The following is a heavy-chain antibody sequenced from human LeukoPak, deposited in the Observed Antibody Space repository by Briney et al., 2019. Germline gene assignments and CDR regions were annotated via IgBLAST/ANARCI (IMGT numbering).Heavy chain of an antibody. J-gene: IGHJ4*02. V-gene: IGHV4-34*01. CDR1: GGSFIGYY. CDR2: INHFGST. D-gene: IGHD3-22*01. CDR3: ARDSETGYYYDSSGYSDY. Sequence: SETLSLTCAVYGGSFIGYYWSWIRQPPGKGLEWIGEINHFGSTNYNPSLKSRVTISIDTSKNQFSLRLNSLTAADTALYYCARDSETGYYYDSSGYSDYWGQGILVTVSS.